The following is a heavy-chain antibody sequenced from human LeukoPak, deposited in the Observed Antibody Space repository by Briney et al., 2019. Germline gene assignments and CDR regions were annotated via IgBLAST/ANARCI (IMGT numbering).Heavy chain of an antibody. J-gene: IGHJ4*02. D-gene: IGHD3-22*01. CDR1: GGSISSYY. Sequence: PSETLSLTCTVSGGSISSYYWSWIRQPPGKGLGWIGYIYYSGSTNYNPSLKSRVTISVDTSKNQFSLKLSSVTAVDTAVYYCARVGSSGYHYDYWGQGTLVTVSS. V-gene: IGHV4-59*01. CDR2: IYYSGST. CDR3: ARVGSSGYHYDY.